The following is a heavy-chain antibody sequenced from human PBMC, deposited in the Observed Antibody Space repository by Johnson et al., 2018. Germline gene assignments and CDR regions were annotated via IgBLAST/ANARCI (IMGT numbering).Heavy chain of an antibody. CDR2: ISYDGSNK. J-gene: IGHJ3*02. D-gene: IGHD1-26*01. CDR3: AKDFFRWELRDAFDI. CDR1: GFTFSSYG. Sequence: VQLVESGGGVVQPGRSLRLSCAASGFTFSSYGMHWVRQAPGKGLEWVAVISYDGSNKYYEDSVTGRFTIPRDNSKNTLYLQMNRLRAEDTAVYYCAKDFFRWELRDAFDIWGQGTMVTVSS. V-gene: IGHV3-30*18.